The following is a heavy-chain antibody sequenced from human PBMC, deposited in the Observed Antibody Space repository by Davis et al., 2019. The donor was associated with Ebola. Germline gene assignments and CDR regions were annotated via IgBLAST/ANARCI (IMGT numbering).Heavy chain of an antibody. CDR1: GYTFTGYY. CDR2: INPNSGNT. CDR3: ARLAGGLYYYGMDV. J-gene: IGHJ6*02. D-gene: IGHD6-19*01. V-gene: IGHV1-8*02. Sequence: ASVKVSCKASGYTFTGYYMHWVRQAPGQGLEWMGWINPNSGNTGYAQKFQGRVTMARNTSISTAYMELSSLRSEDTAVYYCARLAGGLYYYGMDVWGQGTTVTVSS.